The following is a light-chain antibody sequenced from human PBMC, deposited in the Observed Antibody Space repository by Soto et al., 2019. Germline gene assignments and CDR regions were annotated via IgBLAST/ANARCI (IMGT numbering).Light chain of an antibody. V-gene: IGKV3D-15*01. CDR1: QSVSSK. J-gene: IGKJ4*01. CDR3: QQYNHCPLT. CDR2: DAS. Sequence: EIVMTQSPATLSVSPGERATLSCRASQSVSSKLAWYQQKPGQAPRLLIYDASTRATGIPARFSGSGSGTEFTLTISSLQSEDFVVYYCQQYNHCPLTFGGGTKVEIK.